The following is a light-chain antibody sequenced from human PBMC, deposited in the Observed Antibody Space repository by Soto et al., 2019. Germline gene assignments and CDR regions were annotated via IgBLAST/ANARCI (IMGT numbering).Light chain of an antibody. Sequence: EIVLTQSPDTLSLSPGERATLYCRASQIVISSYLAWYQQKPGQAPRLLIYGASSRATGIPDRFSGSGSGTDFTLTISTLEPEDFALYYCQQYGSSPRTFGQGTKVDIK. CDR2: GAS. V-gene: IGKV3-20*01. CDR3: QQYGSSPRT. J-gene: IGKJ1*01. CDR1: QIVISSY.